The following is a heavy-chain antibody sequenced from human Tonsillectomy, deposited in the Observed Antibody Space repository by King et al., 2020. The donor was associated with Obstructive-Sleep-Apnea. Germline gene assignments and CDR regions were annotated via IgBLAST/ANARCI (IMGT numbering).Heavy chain of an antibody. J-gene: IGHJ3*02. V-gene: IGHV1-18*01. D-gene: IGHD3-22*01. Sequence: VQLVESGAEVKKPGASVTVSCKASGYTFSSHGISGVRQAPGQGLEWMGWIRPYKANTKYAQKFQGRVTMTTDTSTSTAYMELRGLRSDDTAVYYCAKNYYDSSGYYSSDTFDIWGQGTMVTVSS. CDR2: IRPYKANT. CDR3: AKNYYDSSGYYSSDTFDI. CDR1: GYTFSSHG.